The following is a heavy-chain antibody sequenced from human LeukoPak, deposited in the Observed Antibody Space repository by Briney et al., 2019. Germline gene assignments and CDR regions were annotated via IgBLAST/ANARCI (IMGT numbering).Heavy chain of an antibody. CDR2: IIPIFGTA. V-gene: IGHV1-69*13. CDR1: GGTFSSYA. CDR3: ARVVAAASKEVDY. Sequence: VASVKVSCKASGGTFSSYAISWVRQAPGQGLEWMGGIIPIFGTANYAQKFQGRVTITADESTSTAYMELSSLRSEDTAVYYCARVVAAASKEVDYWGQGTLVTVSS. D-gene: IGHD6-13*01. J-gene: IGHJ4*02.